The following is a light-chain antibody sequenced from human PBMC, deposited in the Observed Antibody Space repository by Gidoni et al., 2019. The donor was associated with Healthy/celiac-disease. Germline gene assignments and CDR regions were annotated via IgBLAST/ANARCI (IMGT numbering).Light chain of an antibody. V-gene: IGKV1-5*03. Sequence: DIRMTQSPSTRSASVGDTVTITGRASQSSSSWLAWYQQKPGKAPTLLIYKASSLASGVPSRFSGSGSGTEFTLTISILQPDDFATYYCQQYNSYSGTFGQGTKVEIK. CDR2: KAS. J-gene: IGKJ1*01. CDR3: QQYNSYSGT. CDR1: QSSSSW.